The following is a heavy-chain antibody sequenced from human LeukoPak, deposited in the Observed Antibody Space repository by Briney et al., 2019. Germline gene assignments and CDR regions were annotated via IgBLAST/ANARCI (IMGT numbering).Heavy chain of an antibody. CDR3: ARHKDYYYSYMDV. Sequence: SETLSLTCTVSGDSISGYYWSWIRQPPGKGLEWIGYMFYTGSTNYNSSLKSRVTISVDMSKNQFSLKLTSVTAADTAVYYCARHKDYYYSYMDVSGKGTTVTISS. CDR2: MFYTGST. CDR1: GDSISGYY. J-gene: IGHJ6*03. V-gene: IGHV4-59*01.